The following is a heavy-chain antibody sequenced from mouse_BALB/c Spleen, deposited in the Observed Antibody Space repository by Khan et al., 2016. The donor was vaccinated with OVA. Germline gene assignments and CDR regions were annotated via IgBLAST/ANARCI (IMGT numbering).Heavy chain of an antibody. V-gene: IGHV2-6*02. CDR1: GFSLTSYG. CDR2: IWSAGFT. Sequence: QVQLKESGPGLVAPSQSLSITCTVSGFSLTSYGVHWVRQPPGKGLEWLVVIWSAGFTTYNSTLKSRLSISKDNSKSQVFLKMNSLQTDDTAMYYCARGIYYYGSRYMDYWGQGTSVTVSS. J-gene: IGHJ4*01. D-gene: IGHD1-1*01. CDR3: ARGIYYYGSRYMDY.